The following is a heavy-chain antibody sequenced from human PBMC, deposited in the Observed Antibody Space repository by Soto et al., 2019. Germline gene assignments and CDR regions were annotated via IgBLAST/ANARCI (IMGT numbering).Heavy chain of an antibody. J-gene: IGHJ3*02. CDR2: IIPILGIA. Sequence: ASVKVSCKDSGGTFSSYTSSWVRQAPGQGLEWMGRIIPILGIANYAQKFQGRVTITADKSTSTAYMELSSLRSEDTAVYYCARARGRKGYSSSWYATYAFDIWGQGTMVTVSS. D-gene: IGHD6-13*01. CDR3: ARARGRKGYSSSWYATYAFDI. CDR1: GGTFSSYT. V-gene: IGHV1-69*02.